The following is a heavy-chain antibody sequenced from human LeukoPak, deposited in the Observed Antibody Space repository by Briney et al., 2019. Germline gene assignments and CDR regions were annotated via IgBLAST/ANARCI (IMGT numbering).Heavy chain of an antibody. CDR2: IVVGSGNT. Sequence: SVKVSCKASGFTFTSSAVQWVRQARGQRLEWIGWIVVGSGNTNYAQKFQERVTITRDMSTSTAYMELSSLRSEDTAVYYCAALPINMRLVVYAFDIWGQGTMVTVSS. J-gene: IGHJ3*02. CDR3: AALPINMRLVVYAFDI. D-gene: IGHD2-8*02. V-gene: IGHV1-58*01. CDR1: GFTFTSSA.